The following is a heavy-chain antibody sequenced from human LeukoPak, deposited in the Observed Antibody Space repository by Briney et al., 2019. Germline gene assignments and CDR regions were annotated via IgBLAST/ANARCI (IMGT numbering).Heavy chain of an antibody. CDR1: GYTVTSYG. J-gene: IGHJ6*03. V-gene: IGHV1-18*01. D-gene: IGHD1-26*01. Sequence: ASVKVSCKASGYTVTSYGISWVRQAPGQGLEWMGWISAYNGNTNYAQKLQGRVTMTTDTSTSTAYMELRSLRSDDTAVYYCARDTGATPAYYYYYMDVWGKGTTVTVSS. CDR2: ISAYNGNT. CDR3: ARDTGATPAYYYYYMDV.